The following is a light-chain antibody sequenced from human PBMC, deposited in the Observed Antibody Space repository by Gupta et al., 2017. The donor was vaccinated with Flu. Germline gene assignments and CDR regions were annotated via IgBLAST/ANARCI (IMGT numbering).Light chain of an antibody. J-gene: IGLJ3*02. Sequence: ITISCSGTSSDIGGYNHVSWYQQYPANAHKLMIYEVTDRPSGVSYRFSGSKAGNTASLTISGLQADDEADYYCSSYGSKSTWVFGGGTRLTVL. CDR1: SSDIGGYNH. CDR2: EVT. CDR3: SSYGSKSTWV. V-gene: IGLV2-14*01.